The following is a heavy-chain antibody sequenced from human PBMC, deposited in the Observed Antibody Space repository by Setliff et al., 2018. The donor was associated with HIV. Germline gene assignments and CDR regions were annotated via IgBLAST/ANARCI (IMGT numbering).Heavy chain of an antibody. V-gene: IGHV4-38-2*01. CDR1: GYSISSGYY. Sequence: PSETLSLPCAVSGYSISSGYYWGWIRQPPGKGLEWIGTIYHSGSTYYNPSLKSRLTISVDTSKNQFSLKLNSVTAADTAVYYCARVRGSSGWYVFDYWGQGTLVTVSS. D-gene: IGHD6-19*01. CDR3: ARVRGSSGWYVFDY. J-gene: IGHJ4*02. CDR2: IYHSGST.